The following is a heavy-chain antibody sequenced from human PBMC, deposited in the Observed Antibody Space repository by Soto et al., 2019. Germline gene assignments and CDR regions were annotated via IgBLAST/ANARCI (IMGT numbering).Heavy chain of an antibody. J-gene: IGHJ6*03. CDR2: ISSSSSTI. D-gene: IGHD3-3*01. Sequence: GGSLRLSCAASGFTFSSYSMNWVRQAPGKGLEWVSYISSSSSTIYYADSVKGRFTISRDNAKNSLYLQMNSLRAEDTAVYYCAREINYDFWSGHLPPYYMDVWGKGTTVTVSS. CDR1: GFTFSSYS. CDR3: AREINYDFWSGHLPPYYMDV. V-gene: IGHV3-48*01.